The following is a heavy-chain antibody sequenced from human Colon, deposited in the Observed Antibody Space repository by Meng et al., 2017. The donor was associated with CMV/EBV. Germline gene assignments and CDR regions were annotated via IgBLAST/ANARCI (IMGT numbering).Heavy chain of an antibody. CDR2: VYYSGSA. CDR3: ARGLGHASNNSHDY. CDR1: GGSISNYY. Sequence: SETLSLTCTVSGGSISNYYWNWIRQPPGKGLEWMGYVYYSGSATYSPSLRSRVSISLDMSKNHFSLKLRSVTAADTAMYFCARGLGHASNNSHDYWGQGTLVTVSS. D-gene: IGHD1-1*01. J-gene: IGHJ4*02. V-gene: IGHV4-59*01.